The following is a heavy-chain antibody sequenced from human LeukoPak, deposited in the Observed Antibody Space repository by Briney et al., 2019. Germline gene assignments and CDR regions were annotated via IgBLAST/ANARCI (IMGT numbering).Heavy chain of an antibody. V-gene: IGHV3-7*04. CDR1: GFMFSGYW. CDR3: ARDFRNSGWGSDY. J-gene: IGHJ4*02. D-gene: IGHD6-19*01. CDR2: INQDGSER. Sequence: GGSLRLSCAASGFMFSGYWMSWVRQAPGKGLEWVANINQDGSERYYVDSVKGRFTISRDNAKNSLFFEMNSLRVEDTSVYYCARDFRNSGWGSDYWGQGTLVTVSS.